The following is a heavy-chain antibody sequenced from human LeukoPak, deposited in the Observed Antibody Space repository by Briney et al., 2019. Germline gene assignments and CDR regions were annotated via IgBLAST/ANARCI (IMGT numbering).Heavy chain of an antibody. J-gene: IGHJ4*02. D-gene: IGHD4-23*01. V-gene: IGHV3-74*01. CDR2: IDRDGSRI. CDR1: GFTFSSYW. Sequence: PGGSLRLSCAVSGFTFSSYWMHWVRQAPGKGLVWVSRIDRDGSRINYADSVKGRFTISRDNGKNTLFLQMNGLRAEDAAVYYCVRGNDYGGPHYWGQGTLVTVSS. CDR3: VRGNDYGGPHY.